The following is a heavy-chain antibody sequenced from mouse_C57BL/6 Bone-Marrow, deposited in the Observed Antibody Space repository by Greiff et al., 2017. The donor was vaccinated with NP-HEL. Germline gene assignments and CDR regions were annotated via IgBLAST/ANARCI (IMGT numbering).Heavy chain of an antibody. V-gene: IGHV1-78*01. CDR1: GYTFTDHT. D-gene: IGHD2-1*01. Sequence: QVQLQQSDAELVKPGASVKISCKVSGYTFTDHTIHWMKQRPEQGLEWIGYIYPRDGSTKYNEKFKGKATLTADKSSSTAYMQLNSLTSEDSAVYRCALYYGNQGYFDVWGTGTTVTVSS. J-gene: IGHJ1*03. CDR2: IYPRDGST. CDR3: ALYYGNQGYFDV.